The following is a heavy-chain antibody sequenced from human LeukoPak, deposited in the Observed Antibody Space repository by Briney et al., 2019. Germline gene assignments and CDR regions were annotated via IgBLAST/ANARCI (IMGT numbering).Heavy chain of an antibody. D-gene: IGHD4-17*01. Sequence: SETLSLTCTVSGGSISSYYWSWIRQPPGKGLEWIGYIYYSGSTNYSPSLKSRVTISVDTSKNQFSLKLSSVTAADTAVYYCARDRRLMNGDFLDAFDIWGQGTMVTVSS. CDR2: IYYSGST. J-gene: IGHJ3*02. CDR3: ARDRRLMNGDFLDAFDI. V-gene: IGHV4-59*01. CDR1: GGSISSYY.